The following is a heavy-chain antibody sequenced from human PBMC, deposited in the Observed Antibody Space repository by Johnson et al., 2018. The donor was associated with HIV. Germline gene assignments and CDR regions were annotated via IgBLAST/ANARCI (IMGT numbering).Heavy chain of an antibody. V-gene: IGHV3-30*02. CDR3: AKGRWEATTYDDAFDI. D-gene: IGHD1-26*01. CDR2: IRYAGSNK. J-gene: IGHJ3*02. Sequence: QVQLVESGGGVVQPGGSLRLSCAASGFTFSSYGMHWVRQAPGKGLDWVAFIRYAGSNKYYADSVKGRFTISSDNSKNTLYLQMTSLRAEDTAVYYCAKGRWEATTYDDAFDIWGQGTMVTVSS. CDR1: GFTFSSYG.